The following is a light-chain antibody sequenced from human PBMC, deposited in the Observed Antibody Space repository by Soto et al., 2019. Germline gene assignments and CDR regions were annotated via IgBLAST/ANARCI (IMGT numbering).Light chain of an antibody. J-gene: IGLJ2*01. CDR3: SSYAGNNNVI. CDR2: EVS. CDR1: SSDVGSYGF. V-gene: IGLV2-8*01. Sequence: QSVLTQPPSASGSPGQSVTISCTGTSSDVGSYGFVSWYQQHPGKAPKLLIYEVSKRPSGVPDRFSASTSGNTASLTVSGLQADDEADYYCSSYAGNNNVIFGGGTKVTVL.